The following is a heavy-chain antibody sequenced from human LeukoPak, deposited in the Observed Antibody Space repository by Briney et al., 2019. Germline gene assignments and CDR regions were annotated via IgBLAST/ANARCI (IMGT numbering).Heavy chain of an antibody. J-gene: IGHJ3*02. CDR2: IRSKANSYAT. Sequence: GGSLKLSCAASGFXFSGSAMHWVRQASGKGPEWVGRIRSKANSYATSYAASVKGRFTISRGNSKNTLYLQMNSLRAEDTAVYYCAKKVGGVYAFDIWGQGTMVTVSS. CDR3: AKKVGGVYAFDI. D-gene: IGHD3-16*01. CDR1: GFXFSGSA. V-gene: IGHV3-73*01.